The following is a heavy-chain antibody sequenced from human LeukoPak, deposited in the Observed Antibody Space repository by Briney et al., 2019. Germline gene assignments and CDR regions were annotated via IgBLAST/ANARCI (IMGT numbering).Heavy chain of an antibody. V-gene: IGHV2-5*02. CDR3: AHRLRGMVRGAADFDY. D-gene: IGHD3-10*01. CDR2: IYWDDDK. Sequence: SGPTLVNPTQTLTLTCTFSGFSLSTSGVGVGWIRQPPGKALAWLALIYWDDDKLYSPSLKSRLTITKYTSKNHVVLHTTNMDPVYTATYYWAHRLRGMVRGAADFDYWGQGTLRTVSS. CDR1: GFSLSTSGVG. J-gene: IGHJ4*02.